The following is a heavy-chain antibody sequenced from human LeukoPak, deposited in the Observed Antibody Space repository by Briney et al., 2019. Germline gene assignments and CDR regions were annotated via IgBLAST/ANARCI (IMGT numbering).Heavy chain of an antibody. V-gene: IGHV3-23*01. CDR2: ISGSGGST. D-gene: IGHD2-2*01. CDR1: GLTFSSYA. CDR3: AKVGIVVVPAASYYFDY. J-gene: IGHJ4*02. Sequence: PGGSLRLSCAASGLTFSSYAMSWVRQAPGKGLEWVSAISGSGGSTYYADSVKGRFTISRDNSKNTLYLQMNSLRAEDTAVYYCAKVGIVVVPAASYYFDYWGQGTLVTVPS.